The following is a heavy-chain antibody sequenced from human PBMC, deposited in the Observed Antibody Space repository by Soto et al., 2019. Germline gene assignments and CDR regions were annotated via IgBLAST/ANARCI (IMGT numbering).Heavy chain of an antibody. D-gene: IGHD3-10*01. CDR3: ARVVASFWHFDL. Sequence: EVQLVESGGGLVQPGGSLRLSCAASGFTFSDHYMDWVRQAPGKGLEWVGRIRNKANSYTTEYAASVKGRFTISRDDSSNSLYLQMKSLKTEDTAVYYCARVVASFWHFDLWGRGTLVTVSS. V-gene: IGHV3-72*01. CDR2: IRNKANSYTT. J-gene: IGHJ2*01. CDR1: GFTFSDHY.